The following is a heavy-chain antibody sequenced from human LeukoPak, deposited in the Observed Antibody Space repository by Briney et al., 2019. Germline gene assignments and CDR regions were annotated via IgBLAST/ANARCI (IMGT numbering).Heavy chain of an antibody. J-gene: IGHJ4*02. V-gene: IGHV3-33*01. CDR2: IWYDGSNK. CDR1: GFTFRSYG. CDR3: ARDRAAAGTGAFDY. D-gene: IGHD6-13*01. Sequence: GGSLRLSCAASGFTFRSYGMHWVRQAPGKGLEWVAVIWYDGSNKYYADSVKGRFTISRDNSKNTLYLQMNSLRAEDTAVYYCARDRAAAGTGAFDYWGQGTLVTVSS.